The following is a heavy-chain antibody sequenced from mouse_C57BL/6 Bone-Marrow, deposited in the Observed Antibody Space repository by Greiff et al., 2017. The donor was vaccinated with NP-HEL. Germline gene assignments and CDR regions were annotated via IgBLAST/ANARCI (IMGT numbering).Heavy chain of an antibody. CDR3: VRENYYGSRTSWYFDV. D-gene: IGHD1-1*01. V-gene: IGHV10-3*01. J-gene: IGHJ1*03. CDR2: IRSKSSNYAT. Sequence: EVQLVESGGGLVQPKGSLKLSCAASGFTFNTYAMHWVRQAPGKGLEWVARIRSKSSNYATYYAESVKDRFTISRDDSQSMLYLQMNNLKTKDKAMYYCVRENYYGSRTSWYFDVWGTGTPVTVSS. CDR1: GFTFNTYA.